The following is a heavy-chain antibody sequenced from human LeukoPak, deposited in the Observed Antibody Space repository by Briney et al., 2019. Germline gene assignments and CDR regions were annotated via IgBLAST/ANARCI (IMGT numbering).Heavy chain of an antibody. CDR2: IWYDGSNK. D-gene: IGHD6-19*01. CDR3: ARDPGSSGWYLDY. J-gene: IGHJ4*02. Sequence: GRSLRLSCAASGFTFSSYGMHWVRQAPGKGLEWVAVIWYDGSNKYYADSVKGRFTISRDNPKNTLYLQMNSLRAEDTAVYYCARDPGSSGWYLDYWGQGTLVTVSS. V-gene: IGHV3-33*01. CDR1: GFTFSSYG.